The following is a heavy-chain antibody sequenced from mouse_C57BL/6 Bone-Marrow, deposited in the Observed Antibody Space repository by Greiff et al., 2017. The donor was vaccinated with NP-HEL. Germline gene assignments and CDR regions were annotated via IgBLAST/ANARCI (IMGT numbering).Heavy chain of an antibody. V-gene: IGHV5-12*01. CDR2: ISNGGGST. J-gene: IGHJ1*03. Sequence: EVKLVESGGGLVQPGGSLKLSCAASGFTFSDYYMYWVRQTPEKRLEWVAYISNGGGSTYYPDTVKGRFTISRDNAKNTLYLQMSRLKSEDTAMYYCARLPTYYGSSYWYFDVWGTGTTVTVSS. D-gene: IGHD1-1*01. CDR1: GFTFSDYY. CDR3: ARLPTYYGSSYWYFDV.